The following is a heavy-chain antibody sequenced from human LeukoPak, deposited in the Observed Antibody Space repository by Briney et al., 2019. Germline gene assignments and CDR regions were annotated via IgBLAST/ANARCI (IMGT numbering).Heavy chain of an antibody. Sequence: SETLSLTCTVSGGSISSTSYYWGWIRQPPGKGLEWIGSIDYSGNTYYNASLKSRVTISVDTSKNQLSLKLSSVTAADTAVYYCAGTYTYYYYYYMDVWGKGTTVTISS. CDR3: AGTYTYYYYYYMDV. V-gene: IGHV4-39*07. D-gene: IGHD2-2*02. J-gene: IGHJ6*03. CDR1: GGSISSTSYY. CDR2: IDYSGNT.